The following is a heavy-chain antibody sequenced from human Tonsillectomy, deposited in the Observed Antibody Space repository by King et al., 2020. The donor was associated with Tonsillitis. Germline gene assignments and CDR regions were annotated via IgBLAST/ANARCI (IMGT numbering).Heavy chain of an antibody. Sequence: QLVQSGAEVKKPGASVKVSCKASGYTFTSYGISWVRQAPGQGLEWMGWISAYNGNTNYAQKLQGRVTMTTDTSTSTAYMELRNLRADDTDVYYCARGGYYGSGSPFYDYGMDVWGQGTTVTVSS. V-gene: IGHV1-18*01. CDR1: GYTFTSYG. CDR3: ARGGYYGSGSPFYDYGMDV. CDR2: ISAYNGNT. J-gene: IGHJ6*02. D-gene: IGHD3-10*01.